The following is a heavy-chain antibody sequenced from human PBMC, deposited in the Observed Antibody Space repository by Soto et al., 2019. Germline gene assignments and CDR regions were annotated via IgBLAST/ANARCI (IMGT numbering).Heavy chain of an antibody. CDR3: AKDKGGRYCSRTSCLYSFDY. Sequence: PGGSLRLSCTASGFTFSTYAMSCVRQTPGKGLEWVSTISDSGSTYYADSVKGRFTISRDNSKNTLYLEMNSLRAEDTAVYYCAKDKGGRYCSRTSCLYSFDYWGQGTLVTVSS. CDR2: ISDSGST. CDR1: GFTFSTYA. J-gene: IGHJ4*02. D-gene: IGHD2-2*01. V-gene: IGHV3-23*01.